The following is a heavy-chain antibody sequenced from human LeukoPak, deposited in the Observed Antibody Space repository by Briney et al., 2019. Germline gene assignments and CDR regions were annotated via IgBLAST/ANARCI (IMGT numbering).Heavy chain of an antibody. J-gene: IGHJ6*03. CDR1: GFTFSNYN. D-gene: IGHD5-12*01. Sequence: PGGSLRLSCVASGFTFSNYNMNWVRQAPGKGLEWVGRIKSKTDGGTTDYAAPVKGRFTISRDDSKNTLYLQMNSLKTEDTAVYYCTTETGKWLRFLARESRYYYYYYMDVWGKGTTVTISS. CDR2: IKSKTDGGTT. V-gene: IGHV3-15*01. CDR3: TTETGKWLRFLARESRYYYYYYMDV.